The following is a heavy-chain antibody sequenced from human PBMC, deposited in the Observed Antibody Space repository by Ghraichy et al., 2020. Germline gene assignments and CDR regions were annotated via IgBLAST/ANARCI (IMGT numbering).Heavy chain of an antibody. Sequence: SETLSLTCTVSGGSISSYYWSWIRQPPGKGLEWIGYIYYSGSTNYDPSLKSRVTISVDTSKNQFSLKLSSVTAADTAVYYCATDYGGNSFYYYGMDVRGQGTTVTVSS. V-gene: IGHV4-59*01. D-gene: IGHD4-23*01. CDR2: IYYSGST. CDR3: ATDYGGNSFYYYGMDV. J-gene: IGHJ6*02. CDR1: GGSISSYY.